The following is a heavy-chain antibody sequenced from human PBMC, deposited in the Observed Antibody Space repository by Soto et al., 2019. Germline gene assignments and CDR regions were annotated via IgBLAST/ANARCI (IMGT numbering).Heavy chain of an antibody. V-gene: IGHV3-23*01. CDR2: FSTSAVGGST. CDR3: AKVLAVAVAYYYGMDV. J-gene: IGHJ6*02. D-gene: IGHD6-19*01. CDR1: GFTFDSYG. Sequence: GGSLRLSCEASGFTFDSYGMTWVRQAPGKGLEWVSSFSTSAVGGSTYYADSVKGRFTVSRDNSKDTLYLEMNSLRDEDKAKYYCAKVLAVAVAYYYGMDVWGLGTTVTVSS.